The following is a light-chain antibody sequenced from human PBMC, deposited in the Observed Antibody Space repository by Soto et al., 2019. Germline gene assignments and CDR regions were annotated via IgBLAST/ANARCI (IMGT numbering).Light chain of an antibody. CDR2: GAS. CDR1: QSVSSDY. J-gene: IGKJ2*01. CDR3: QQYGGVPYT. Sequence: EIVLTQSPGTLSLSPGERATLSCRASQSVSSDYLVWYQQKPGQAPRLLTYGASRRATDIPDRFSGSGSGTDFTLTISRLDPEDFAVYYCQQYGGVPYTFGQGTKVDIK. V-gene: IGKV3-20*01.